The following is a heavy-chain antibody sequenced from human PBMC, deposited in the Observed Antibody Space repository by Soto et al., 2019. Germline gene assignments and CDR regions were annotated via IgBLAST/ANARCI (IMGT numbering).Heavy chain of an antibody. D-gene: IGHD5-12*01. J-gene: IGHJ4*02. CDR1: GASITNGGYY. V-gene: IGHV4-31*03. Sequence: SETLSLTCSVSGASITNGGYYWTWIRQHPGKGLEWIGYFYYSGNTYYNPSLKSRLTISGDSSTNQISLKVASVTAADTAVYFCARLEGLATISYYFDFWGPGALVTVSS. CDR3: ARLEGLATISYYFDF. CDR2: FYYSGNT.